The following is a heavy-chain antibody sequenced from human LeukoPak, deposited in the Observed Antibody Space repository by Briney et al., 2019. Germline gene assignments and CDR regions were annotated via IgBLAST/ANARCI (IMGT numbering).Heavy chain of an antibody. D-gene: IGHD3-10*01. V-gene: IGHV3-48*03. Sequence: GGSLRLSCAASGFTFSSYEMNWVRQAPGKGLEWVSYISSSGSTIYCADSVKGRFTISRDNAKNSLYLQMNSLRAEDTAVYYCAREVLLWFGELLNQADAFDIWGQGTMVTVSS. CDR3: AREVLLWFGELLNQADAFDI. CDR1: GFTFSSYE. CDR2: ISSSGSTI. J-gene: IGHJ3*02.